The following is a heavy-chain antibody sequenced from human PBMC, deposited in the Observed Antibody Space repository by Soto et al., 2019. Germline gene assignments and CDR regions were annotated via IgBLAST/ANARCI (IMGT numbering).Heavy chain of an antibody. D-gene: IGHD3-22*01. J-gene: IGHJ4*02. CDR3: ARQIYDSDTGPNFQYYFDS. CDR2: IDPSDSQA. CDR1: GYSFAGYW. V-gene: IGHV5-10-1*01. Sequence: GESLKISCKGSGYSFAGYWITWVRQKPGKGLEWMGRIDPSDSQAYYSPSFRGHVTISVTKSITTVFLQWSSLRASDTAMYYCARQIYDSDTGPNFQYYFDSWGQGTPVTVPQ.